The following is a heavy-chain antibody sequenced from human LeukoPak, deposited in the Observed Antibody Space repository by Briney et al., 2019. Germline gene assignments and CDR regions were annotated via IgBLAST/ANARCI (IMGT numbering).Heavy chain of an antibody. V-gene: IGHV4-59*01. Sequence: SETLSLTCTVSGGSISSYYWSWIRQPPGKGLEWIGYIYYSGSTNYNPSLKSRVTISVDTSKNQFSLKLSSVTAADTAVYYCARDPMIEAFDIWGQGTMLTVSS. J-gene: IGHJ3*02. D-gene: IGHD3-22*01. CDR3: ARDPMIEAFDI. CDR1: GGSISSYY. CDR2: IYYSGST.